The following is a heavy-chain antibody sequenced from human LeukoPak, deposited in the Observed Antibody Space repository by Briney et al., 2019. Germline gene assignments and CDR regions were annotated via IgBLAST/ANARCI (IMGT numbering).Heavy chain of an antibody. D-gene: IGHD3-16*01. V-gene: IGHV3-7*04. CDR2: INQDGSEQ. Sequence: PGGSLRLSCAASGFTFSDYWMTWVRQAPGQGLAWVAHINQDGSEQHFVGSVQGRFTISRDNAKNSLYLQMDSLRAEDTAVYYCAGGAPDYWGQGTPVTVSS. J-gene: IGHJ1*01. CDR1: GFTFSDYW. CDR3: AGGAPDY.